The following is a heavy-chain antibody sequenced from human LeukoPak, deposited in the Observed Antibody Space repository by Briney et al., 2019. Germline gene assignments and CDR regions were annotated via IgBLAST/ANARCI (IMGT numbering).Heavy chain of an antibody. Sequence: GGSLRLSCAASGFTFSSYSMNWVRQAPGKGLEWVSYISSSSSTIYYADSVKGLFTISRDNAKNSLYLQMNSLRAEDTAVYYCARNRIAAAGYYYYMDVWGKGTTVTVSS. CDR2: ISSSSSTI. D-gene: IGHD6-13*01. V-gene: IGHV3-48*01. CDR3: ARNRIAAAGYYYYMDV. J-gene: IGHJ6*03. CDR1: GFTFSSYS.